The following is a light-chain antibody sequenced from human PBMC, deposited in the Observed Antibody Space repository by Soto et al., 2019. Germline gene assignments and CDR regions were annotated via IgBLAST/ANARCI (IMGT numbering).Light chain of an antibody. V-gene: IGLV2-14*01. J-gene: IGLJ3*02. CDR3: NSYTSSNTWV. Sequence: QSALTQPASVSGSPRQSITISCTGTSSDVGGYNFVSWYQQHPGKAPKLMIYDVSNRPSGVSNRFSGSESGNTASLTISGLQAEDEADYYCNSYTSSNTWVFGGGTKLTVL. CDR2: DVS. CDR1: SSDVGGYNF.